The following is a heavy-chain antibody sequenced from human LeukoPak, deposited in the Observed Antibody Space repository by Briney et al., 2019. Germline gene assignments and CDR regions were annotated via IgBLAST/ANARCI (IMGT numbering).Heavy chain of an antibody. CDR3: ATQGRGSSWSWYFDY. V-gene: IGHV3-48*01. D-gene: IGHD6-13*01. CDR2: ISSSSSTI. J-gene: IGHJ4*02. Sequence: GGSLRLSCAASGFTFSSYSMNWVRQAPGKGLEWVSYISSSSSTIYYADSVKGRFTISRDNAKNSLYLQMNSLRAEDTAVYYCATQGRGSSWSWYFDYWGQGTLVTVSS. CDR1: GFTFSSYS.